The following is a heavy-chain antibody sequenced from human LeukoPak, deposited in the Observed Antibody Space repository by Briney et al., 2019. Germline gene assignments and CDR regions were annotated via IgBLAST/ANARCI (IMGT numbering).Heavy chain of an antibody. D-gene: IGHD6-13*01. J-gene: IGHJ6*02. CDR3: AKDIKASWSAAAGYYYGMDV. Sequence: GGSLRLSCAASGFTFDDYAMQWVRQAPGKGLEWVSGINWNTGEIGYANSVKVRFTISRDNAKNSLYLQMNSLRAEDTALYYCAKDIKASWSAAAGYYYGMDVWGQGTTVTVSS. V-gene: IGHV3-9*01. CDR1: GFTFDDYA. CDR2: INWNTGEI.